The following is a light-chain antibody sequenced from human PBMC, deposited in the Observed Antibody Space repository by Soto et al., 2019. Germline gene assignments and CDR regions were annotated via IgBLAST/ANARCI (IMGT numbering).Light chain of an antibody. CDR1: QGIGND. Sequence: DIQMTQSPSSLSASVGDRVTITCRASQGIGNDLGWYQQKPGKAPKRLIYAASSLQSGVPSRFSGRGSGREFTLTISSLLPEDFATYYCLQHKSYPLTFGGGTKVEIK. CDR2: AAS. J-gene: IGKJ4*01. V-gene: IGKV1-17*01. CDR3: LQHKSYPLT.